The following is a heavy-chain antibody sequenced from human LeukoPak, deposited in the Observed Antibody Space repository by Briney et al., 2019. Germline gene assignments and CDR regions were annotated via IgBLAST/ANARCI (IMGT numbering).Heavy chain of an antibody. J-gene: IGHJ4*02. Sequence: PGGSLRLSCEASGLSFGDYTMHWVRHAPGKGLEWVSLISRNGAATKYADSVRGRFTISRDNSKNTLYLQMNSLRAEDTALYYCAKLPYSSGFGWGQGTLVTVSS. V-gene: IGHV3-43*01. CDR1: GLSFGDYT. CDR2: ISRNGAAT. D-gene: IGHD6-25*01. CDR3: AKLPYSSGFG.